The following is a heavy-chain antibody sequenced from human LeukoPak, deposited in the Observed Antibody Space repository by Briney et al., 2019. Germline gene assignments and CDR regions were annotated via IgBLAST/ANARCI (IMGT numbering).Heavy chain of an antibody. J-gene: IGHJ3*02. CDR2: IYPGDSDT. D-gene: IGHD1-26*01. CDR3: ARRLGGTYSYAFDI. Sequence: GESLKISCKDSGYSFTSSWIAWVRQMPGKGLEWMGIIYPGDSDTRYSPSFQGQVTISSDKSISTAYLQWSSLKASDTGMYLCARRLGGTYSYAFDIWGQGTLVTVSS. CDR1: GYSFTSSW. V-gene: IGHV5-51*01.